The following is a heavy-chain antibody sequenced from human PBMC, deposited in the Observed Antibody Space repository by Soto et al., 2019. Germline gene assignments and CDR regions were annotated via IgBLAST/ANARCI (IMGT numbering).Heavy chain of an antibody. CDR2: ISGSGGST. CDR3: AKDEYCSGGSCYSHGYYYYMDV. V-gene: IGHV3-23*01. Sequence: EVQLLGSGGGLVQPGGSLRLSCAASGFTFSSYAMSWVRQAPGKGLEWVSSISGSGGSTYYADSVKGRFTISRDNSKNTLYLQMNSLRAEDTAVYYCAKDEYCSGGSCYSHGYYYYMDVWGKGTTVTVSS. CDR1: GFTFSSYA. J-gene: IGHJ6*03. D-gene: IGHD2-15*01.